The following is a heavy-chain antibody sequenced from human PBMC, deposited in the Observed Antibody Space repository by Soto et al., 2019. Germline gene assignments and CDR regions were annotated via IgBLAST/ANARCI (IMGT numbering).Heavy chain of an antibody. CDR1: GCTFSSYT. CDR3: ARAREGTGTTRKGYYYYYYMDV. D-gene: IGHD1-7*01. Sequence: GASVKVSCKSSGCTFSSYTISCVRQAPGQGLEWMGRIIPILGIANYAQKFQGRVTITADKSTSTAYMELSSLRSEDTAVYYCARAREGTGTTRKGYYYYYYMDVWGKGTTVTVSS. V-gene: IGHV1-69*02. J-gene: IGHJ6*03. CDR2: IIPILGIA.